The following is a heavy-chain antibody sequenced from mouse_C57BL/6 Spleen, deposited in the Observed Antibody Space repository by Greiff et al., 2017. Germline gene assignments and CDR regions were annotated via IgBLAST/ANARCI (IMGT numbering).Heavy chain of an antibody. Sequence: EVKVVDSGGGLVQPGGSLKLSCAASGFTFSDYGMAWVRQAPRKGPEGVAFISNLAYSIYYADTVTGRFTISRENAKNTLYLEMSSLRSEDTAMYYCARQERDGYFDYWGQGTTLTVSS. CDR2: ISNLAYSI. CDR3: ARQERDGYFDY. V-gene: IGHV5-15*01. J-gene: IGHJ2*01. D-gene: IGHD3-3*01. CDR1: GFTFSDYG.